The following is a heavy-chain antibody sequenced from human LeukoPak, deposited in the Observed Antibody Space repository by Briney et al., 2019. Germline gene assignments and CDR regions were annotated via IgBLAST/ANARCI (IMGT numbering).Heavy chain of an antibody. Sequence: GGSLRLSCAASGFTFSSYAMSWVRQAPGKGLEWVSAISGSGGSTYYADSVKGRFTISRDNSKNTLYLQMNSLRAEDTAVYYCAKDRGDIVVVPACWFDPWGQGTLVTVSS. D-gene: IGHD2-2*01. J-gene: IGHJ5*02. CDR3: AKDRGDIVVVPACWFDP. CDR1: GFTFSSYA. V-gene: IGHV3-23*01. CDR2: ISGSGGST.